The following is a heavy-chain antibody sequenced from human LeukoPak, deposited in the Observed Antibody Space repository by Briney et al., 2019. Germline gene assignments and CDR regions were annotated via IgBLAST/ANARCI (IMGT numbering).Heavy chain of an antibody. D-gene: IGHD4-17*01. V-gene: IGHV3-66*01. CDR3: ARVSPMTTVTYYYYYYMDV. Sequence: PGGSLRLSCAASGFTVSSNYMSWVRQAPGKGLEWVSVIYSGGSTYYADSVKGRFTISRDNSKNTLYLQMNSLRAEDTAVYYCARVSPMTTVTYYYYYYMDVWGKGTTVTISS. CDR2: IYSGGST. J-gene: IGHJ6*03. CDR1: GFTVSSNY.